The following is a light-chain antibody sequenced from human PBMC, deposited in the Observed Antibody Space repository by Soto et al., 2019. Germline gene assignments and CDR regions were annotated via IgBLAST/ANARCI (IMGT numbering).Light chain of an antibody. CDR2: DAS. Sequence: EIVLTQSPATLSLSPGERATLSCRASQSVSSYFAWYQQKPGQAPRLLIYDASNRATGIPARFSGSGSGTDFTLTISSLEPEDFAVHYCQQRSNWPRTFGQGTKVEMK. CDR1: QSVSSY. J-gene: IGKJ1*01. V-gene: IGKV3-11*01. CDR3: QQRSNWPRT.